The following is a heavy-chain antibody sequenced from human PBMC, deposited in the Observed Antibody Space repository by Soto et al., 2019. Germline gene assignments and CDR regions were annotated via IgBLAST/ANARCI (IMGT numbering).Heavy chain of an antibody. D-gene: IGHD2-2*01. CDR2: ISGSGGST. J-gene: IGHJ3*02. Sequence: GGSLRLSCAASGFTFSSYAMSWVRQAPGKGLEWVSAISGSGGSTYYADSVKGRFTISRDNSKNTLYLQMNSLRAEDTAVYYCAKGPYCSSTSCDANAFNIWGQGTMVTVTS. V-gene: IGHV3-23*01. CDR3: AKGPYCSSTSCDANAFNI. CDR1: GFTFSSYA.